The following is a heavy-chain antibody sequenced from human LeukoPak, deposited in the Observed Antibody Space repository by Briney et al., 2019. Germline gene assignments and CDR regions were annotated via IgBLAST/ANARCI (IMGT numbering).Heavy chain of an antibody. CDR3: ARERAAATPVTRKYYYYMDV. J-gene: IGHJ6*03. Sequence: MSGGSLRLSCAASGFTFSDYYMSWIRQAPGKGLEWVSYISSSGSTIYYADSVKGRFTISRDNAKNSVYLQMNSLRAEDTAVYYCARERAAATPVTRKYYYYMDVWGKGTTVTVSS. CDR1: GFTFSDYY. CDR2: ISSSGSTI. D-gene: IGHD2-15*01. V-gene: IGHV3-11*04.